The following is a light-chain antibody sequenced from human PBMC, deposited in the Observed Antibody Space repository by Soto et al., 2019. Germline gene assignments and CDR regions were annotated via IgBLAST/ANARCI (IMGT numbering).Light chain of an antibody. Sequence: QSVLTQPRSVYGSPGQSVTISCTGTSSDVGGYNYVSWYPQHPGKAPKLMIYDVTKRPPGVPDRYSGAQSAKTASLTISGLQAKDEADYYCCSYAGSYNYVLGNGTKVT. V-gene: IGLV2-11*01. CDR3: CSYAGSYNYV. J-gene: IGLJ1*01. CDR2: DVT. CDR1: SSDVGGYNY.